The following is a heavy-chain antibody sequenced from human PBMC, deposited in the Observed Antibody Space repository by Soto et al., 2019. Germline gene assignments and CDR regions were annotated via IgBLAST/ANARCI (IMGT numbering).Heavy chain of an antibody. D-gene: IGHD3-10*01. CDR3: TTEFSTTYYYGSGSYQAHN. CDR2: IKSKTDGGTT. CDR1: GFTFSNAW. Sequence: GESLKISCVASGFTFSNAWMSWVRQAPGKGLEWVGRIKSKTDGGTTDYAAPVKGRFTISRDDSKNTLYLQMNSLKTEDTAVYYCTTEFSTTYYYGSGSYQAHNWGQGTLVTVSS. J-gene: IGHJ4*02. V-gene: IGHV3-15*01.